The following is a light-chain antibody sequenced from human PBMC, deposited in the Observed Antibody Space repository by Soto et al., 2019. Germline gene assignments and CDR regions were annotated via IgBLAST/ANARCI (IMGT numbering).Light chain of an antibody. CDR3: NSYTSSSTLV. CDR1: SSDVGGYNY. Sequence: QSVLTQPASVSGSPGQSITISCSGTSSDVGGYNYVSWYQQHPGKAPKVMIYDVNNRPSGVSNRFSGSKSGNTASLTISGLQAEDEADYYCNSYTSSSTLVFGGGTKVTVL. CDR2: DVN. J-gene: IGLJ2*01. V-gene: IGLV2-14*01.